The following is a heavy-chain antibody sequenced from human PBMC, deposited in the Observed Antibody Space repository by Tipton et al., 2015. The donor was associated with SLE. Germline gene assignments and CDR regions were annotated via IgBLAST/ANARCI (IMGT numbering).Heavy chain of an antibody. D-gene: IGHD3-9*01. CDR1: GGSIRTSDYY. CDR2: IYCSGST. J-gene: IGHJ4*02. CDR3: ARVKGNYDIMQGYFKGRYYLDF. Sequence: TLSLTCTVSGGSIRTSDYYWSWVRQYPGKGLEWIGYIYCSGSTKYNPSLQSRLTISVDTSQNQFSLELSSVTAADPAVYYCARVKGNYDIMQGYFKGRYYLDFWGQGTLVTVSS. V-gene: IGHV4-31*03.